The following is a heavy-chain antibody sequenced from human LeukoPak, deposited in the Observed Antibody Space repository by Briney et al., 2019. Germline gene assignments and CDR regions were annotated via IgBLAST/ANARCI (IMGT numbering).Heavy chain of an antibody. V-gene: IGHV4-30-2*01. CDR2: IYHSGST. Sequence: TLSLTCAVSGGSISSGGYSWSWIRQPPGKGLEWIGYIYHSGSTYYNPSLKSRVTISVDRSKNQFSLKLSSVTAADTAVYYCASRIAAAHLDYWGQGTLVTVSS. J-gene: IGHJ4*02. CDR1: GGSISSGGYS. D-gene: IGHD6-13*01. CDR3: ASRIAAAHLDY.